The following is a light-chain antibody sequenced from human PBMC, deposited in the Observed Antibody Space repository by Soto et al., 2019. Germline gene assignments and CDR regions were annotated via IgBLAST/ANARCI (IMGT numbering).Light chain of an antibody. CDR1: QSVRNNY. CDR2: DAS. Sequence: EIVLTQSPGTLSLSPGERATLSCRASQSVRNNYLAWYQQKPGQAPRFLIYDASSRATGIPDRFSGSGSGTDFTLTISRLEPEDFAVYYCHQFGSSPLDTFGPGTKVEIK. J-gene: IGKJ3*01. CDR3: HQFGSSPLDT. V-gene: IGKV3-20*01.